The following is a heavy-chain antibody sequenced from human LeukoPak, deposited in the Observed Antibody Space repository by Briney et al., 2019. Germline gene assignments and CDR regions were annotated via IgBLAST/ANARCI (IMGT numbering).Heavy chain of an antibody. CDR3: GRTTSLTASGYDY. Sequence: GASVKVSCKTSGYTFTSYHINWVRQATGQGLEWMGWMNPYSGDRGYAQKFQGRVSITSDTSISTAYMELSSLRSDDTAVYFCGRTTSLTASGYDYWGQGTLVTVSS. CDR1: GYTFTSYH. J-gene: IGHJ4*02. D-gene: IGHD4-17*01. V-gene: IGHV1-8*03. CDR2: MNPYSGDR.